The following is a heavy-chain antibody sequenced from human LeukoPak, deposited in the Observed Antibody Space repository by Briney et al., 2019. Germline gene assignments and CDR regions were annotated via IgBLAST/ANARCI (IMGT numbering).Heavy chain of an antibody. D-gene: IGHD5-18*01. CDR2: IWYDGSNK. Sequence: GGSLRLSCAASGFTFSSYGMHWVRQAPGKGLGWVAVIWYDGSNKYYADSVKGRFTISRDNSKNTLYLQMNSLRAEDTGVYYCAKGRGDTAYAFGIWGQGTIGTVPS. CDR1: GFTFSSYG. J-gene: IGHJ3*02. CDR3: AKGRGDTAYAFGI. V-gene: IGHV3-33*06.